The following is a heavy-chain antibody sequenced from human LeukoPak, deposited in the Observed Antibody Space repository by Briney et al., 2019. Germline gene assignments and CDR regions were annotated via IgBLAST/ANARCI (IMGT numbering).Heavy chain of an antibody. CDR3: ARDGATVTTYLQYYYGMDV. CDR1: GGSISTGGYY. Sequence: RPSQTLSLTCTVSGGSISTGGYYWSWIRQPPGKGLEWIGEINHSGSTNYNPSLKSRVTISVDTSKNQFSLKLSSVTAADTAVYYCARDGATVTTYLQYYYGMDVWGQGTTVTVSS. D-gene: IGHD4-11*01. V-gene: IGHV4-30-2*01. CDR2: INHSGST. J-gene: IGHJ6*02.